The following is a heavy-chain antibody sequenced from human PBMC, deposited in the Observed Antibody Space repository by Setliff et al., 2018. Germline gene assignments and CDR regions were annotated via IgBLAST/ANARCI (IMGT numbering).Heavy chain of an antibody. CDR3: ARSFSRREKFLLDY. Sequence: NPSETLSLTCTVSGGSISSSSYYWGWIRQPPGKGLEWIGEIIHSGSTNYNPSLKSRVTISMDTSKNQFSLKVSSVTAADTAVYYCARSFSRREKFLLDYWGQGALVTVSS. CDR2: IIHSGST. CDR1: GGSISSSSYY. V-gene: IGHV4-39*07. J-gene: IGHJ4*02.